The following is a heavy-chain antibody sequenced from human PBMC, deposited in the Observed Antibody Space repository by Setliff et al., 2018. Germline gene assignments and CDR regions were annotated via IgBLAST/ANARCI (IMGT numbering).Heavy chain of an antibody. CDR2: ITNEVNPYVT. J-gene: IGHJ4*02. CDR1: GFTLSDHY. Sequence: GGALRLYCAASGFTLSDHYIDWIRQAPGKELEWVGRITNEVNPYVTEYDASVQDRFTISRDDSKNTAYLQMNSLKIEDTAVYHCAGAGGNSDYFDYWCQGTLVTVSS. D-gene: IGHD2-21*02. CDR3: AGAGGNSDYFDY. V-gene: IGHV3-72*01.